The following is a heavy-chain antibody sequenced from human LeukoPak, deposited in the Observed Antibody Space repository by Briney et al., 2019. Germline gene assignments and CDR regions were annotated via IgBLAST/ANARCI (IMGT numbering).Heavy chain of an antibody. CDR1: GFTFSNYW. CDR2: INERATII. V-gene: IGHV3-74*01. D-gene: IGHD1-7*01. CDR3: ASYNWNYNGFDY. Sequence: GGSLRLSCAASGFTFSNYWMHWVRQAPGKGLEWVSRINERATIISYADSVKGRFTISRDNAKNTLYLQMNSLRAEDTAVYYCASYNWNYNGFDYWGQGTLVTVSS. J-gene: IGHJ4*02.